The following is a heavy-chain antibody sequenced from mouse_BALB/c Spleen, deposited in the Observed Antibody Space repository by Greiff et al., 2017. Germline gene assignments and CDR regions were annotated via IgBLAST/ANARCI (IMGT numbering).Heavy chain of an antibody. D-gene: IGHD1-1*01. J-gene: IGHJ4*01. CDR3: AREIYYYGSSHYYAMDY. CDR1: GFSLTGYG. CDR2: IWGDGST. V-gene: IGHV2-6-7*01. Sequence: VMLVESGPGLVAPSQSLSITCTVSGFSLTGYGVNWVRQPPGKGLEWLGMIWGDGSTDYNSALKSRLSISKDNSKSQVFLKMNSLQTDDTARYYCAREIYYYGSSHYYAMDYWGQGTSVTVSS.